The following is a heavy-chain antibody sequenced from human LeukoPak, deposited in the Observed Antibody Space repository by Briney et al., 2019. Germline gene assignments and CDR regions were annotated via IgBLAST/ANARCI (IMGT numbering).Heavy chain of an antibody. CDR1: GYTFTYRY. Sequence: AASVKVSCKASGYTFTYRYLHWVRQAPGQALEWMGWITPFNGNTNYAQKFQDRVTITRDRSMSTAYMELSSLRSEDTAMYYCATIVGHAFDIWGQGTMVTVSS. CDR3: ATIVGHAFDI. J-gene: IGHJ3*02. V-gene: IGHV1-45*02. D-gene: IGHD1-26*01. CDR2: ITPFNGNT.